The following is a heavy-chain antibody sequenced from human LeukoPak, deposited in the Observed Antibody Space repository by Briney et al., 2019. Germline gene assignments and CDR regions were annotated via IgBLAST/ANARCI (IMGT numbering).Heavy chain of an antibody. V-gene: IGHV4-4*07. CDR1: VGSISIYY. CDR3: ARGDVVVPAPFYYGMDV. Sequence: PSETLSLTCTVSVGSISIYYWSWIRQPAGGGLEWIGRIYTSGSTNYNPSLKSRVTMPVDTSKNQFSLKLSSVTAADKAVYYCARGDVVVPAPFYYGMDVWGQGTTVTVSS. D-gene: IGHD2-2*01. J-gene: IGHJ6*02. CDR2: IYTSGST.